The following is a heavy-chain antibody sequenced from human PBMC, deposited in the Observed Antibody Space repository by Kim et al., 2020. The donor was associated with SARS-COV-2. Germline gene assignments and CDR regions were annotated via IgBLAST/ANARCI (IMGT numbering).Heavy chain of an antibody. Sequence: GGSLRLSCAASGFTFRSYWIHWVRQAPGKGLVWVSRINSDGISTRHADSVKCRFTISRDNAKNTVYLQMNSLRAEDTAVYYCSRGGIASAGRDAFDIWG. J-gene: IGHJ3*02. CDR2: INSDGIST. CDR1: GFTFRSYW. V-gene: IGHV3-74*01. D-gene: IGHD6-13*01. CDR3: SRGGIASAGRDAFDI.